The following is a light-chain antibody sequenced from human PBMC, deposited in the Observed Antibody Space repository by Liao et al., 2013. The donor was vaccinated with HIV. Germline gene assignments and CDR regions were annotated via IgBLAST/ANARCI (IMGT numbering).Light chain of an antibody. CDR2: SDT. V-gene: IGLV3-21*04. CDR1: NIGSKS. J-gene: IGLJ2*01. Sequence: SYELTQPPSVSVAPGKTASITCGGNNIGSKSVHWYQQKPGQAPVLVIYSDTDRPSGIPERFSGSNSGNTATLAISRVEAGDEADYYCQVWDGDFAVFGGGTKLTVL. CDR3: QVWDGDFAV.